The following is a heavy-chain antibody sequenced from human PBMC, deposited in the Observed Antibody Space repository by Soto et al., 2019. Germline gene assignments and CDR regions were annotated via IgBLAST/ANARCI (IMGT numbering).Heavy chain of an antibody. CDR1: GYTLTELS. Sequence: GASVKVSCKVSGYTLTELSMHWVRQAPGKGLEWMGGFDPEDGETIYAQKFQGRVTLTDDTSTDTAYMELSSLGSEDTAVYYCARDLPDSSGYYYAPQNFDYWGQGTTVTVSS. V-gene: IGHV1-24*01. CDR2: FDPEDGET. D-gene: IGHD3-22*01. J-gene: IGHJ4*03. CDR3: ARDLPDSSGYYYAPQNFDY.